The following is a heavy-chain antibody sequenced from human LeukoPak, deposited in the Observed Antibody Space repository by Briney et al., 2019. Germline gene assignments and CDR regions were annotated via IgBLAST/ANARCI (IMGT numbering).Heavy chain of an antibody. CDR1: GFTFSSYA. CDR3: AKGRTTVTAADY. V-gene: IGHV3-23*01. Sequence: PGGSLRLSCAASGFTFSSYAMAWVRQAPGKGLEWVSAISGSGGTTYYADSVKGRFTISRDNSKNTLYLQMNSLRAEDTAVYYCAKGRTTVTAADYWGQGTLVTVSS. J-gene: IGHJ4*02. CDR2: ISGSGGTT. D-gene: IGHD4-17*01.